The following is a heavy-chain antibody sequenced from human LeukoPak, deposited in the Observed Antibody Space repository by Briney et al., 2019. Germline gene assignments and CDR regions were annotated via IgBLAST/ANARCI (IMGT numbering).Heavy chain of an antibody. CDR1: GYTFTGYY. Sequence: ASVKVSCKASGYTFTGYYMHWVRQAPGQGLEWMGWINPLTGDTNSAQKFQGRVTMTRDTSISTAYMELSRLRSDDTAVYYCARDERPAPAASFDIWGQGTLVTVSS. J-gene: IGHJ3*02. CDR3: ARDERPAPAASFDI. D-gene: IGHD2-2*01. CDR2: INPLTGDT. V-gene: IGHV1-2*02.